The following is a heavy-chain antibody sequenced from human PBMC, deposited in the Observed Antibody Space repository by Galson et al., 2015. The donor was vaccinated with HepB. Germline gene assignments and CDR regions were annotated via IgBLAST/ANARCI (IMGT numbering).Heavy chain of an antibody. CDR1: GYTFTSYY. D-gene: IGHD6-13*01. Sequence: SVKVSCKASGYTFTSYYMHWVRQAPGQGLEWMGIINPSGGSTSYAQKFQGRVTMTRDTSTSTVYMELSSLRSEDTAVYYCARGDSTFSSSWYRPHFDYWGQGTLVTVSS. CDR2: INPSGGST. J-gene: IGHJ4*02. CDR3: ARGDSTFSSSWYRPHFDY. V-gene: IGHV1-46*01.